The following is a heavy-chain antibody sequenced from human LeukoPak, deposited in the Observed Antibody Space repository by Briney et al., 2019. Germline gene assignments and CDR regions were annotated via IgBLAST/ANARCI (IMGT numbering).Heavy chain of an antibody. CDR1: GYTFTSYG. J-gene: IGHJ5*02. Sequence: ASVKVSCKASGYTFTSYGISWVRQAPGQGLEWMGWISAYNGNTNYAQKLQGRVTMTTDTPTSTAYMELRSLRSDDTAVYYCARAGYGSGSYFWFDPWGQGTLVTVSS. V-gene: IGHV1-18*01. CDR2: ISAYNGNT. D-gene: IGHD3-10*01. CDR3: ARAGYGSGSYFWFDP.